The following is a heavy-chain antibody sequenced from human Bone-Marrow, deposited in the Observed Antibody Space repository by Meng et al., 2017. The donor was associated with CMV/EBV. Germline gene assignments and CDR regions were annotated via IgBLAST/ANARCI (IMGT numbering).Heavy chain of an antibody. D-gene: IGHD5/OR15-5a*01. J-gene: IGHJ4*02. CDR2: ISYDGSNK. V-gene: IGHV3-30*04. CDR1: GFTFSSYA. Sequence: GGSLRLSCAASGFTFSSYAMHWVRQAPGKGLEWVAVISYDGSNKYYADSVKGRFTISRDNSKNTLYLQMNSLRTEDTAVYYCARERLGRDYFAYWGQGPRVTCYS. CDR3: ARERLGRDYFAY.